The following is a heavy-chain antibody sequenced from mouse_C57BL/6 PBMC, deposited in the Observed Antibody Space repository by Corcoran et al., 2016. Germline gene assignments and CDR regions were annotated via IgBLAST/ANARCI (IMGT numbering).Heavy chain of an antibody. J-gene: IGHJ3*01. CDR1: GYTFTDYY. Sequence: EDQLQQSGPELMKPGASVKISCKASGYTFTDYYMNWVKQSHGKSLEWIGDINPNNGGTSYNQKFKGKATLTVDKSSSTAYMELRSLTSEDSAVYYCARYPLLLRSSWCAYWGQGTLVTVSA. CDR3: ARYPLLLRSSWCAY. CDR2: INPNNGGT. V-gene: IGHV1-26*01. D-gene: IGHD1-1*01.